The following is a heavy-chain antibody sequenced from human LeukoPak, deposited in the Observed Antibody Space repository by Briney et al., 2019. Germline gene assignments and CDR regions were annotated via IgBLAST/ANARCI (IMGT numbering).Heavy chain of an antibody. CDR2: ISSSGSTI. J-gene: IGHJ5*02. D-gene: IGHD2-2*01. CDR3: ARDLEGGYCSSTSCYGHWFDP. CDR1: GFTFSSYE. V-gene: IGHV3-48*03. Sequence: GGSLILSCAASGFTFSSYEMNWVRQAPGKGLEWVSYISSSGSTIYYADSVKGRFTISRDNAKNSLYLQMNSLRAEDTAVYYCARDLEGGYCSSTSCYGHWFDPWGQGTLVTVSS.